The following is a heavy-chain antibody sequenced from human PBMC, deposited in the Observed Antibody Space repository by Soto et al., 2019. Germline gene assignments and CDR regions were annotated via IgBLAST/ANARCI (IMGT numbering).Heavy chain of an antibody. CDR2: INAGNGNT. D-gene: IGHD6-19*01. J-gene: IGHJ4*02. CDR3: ARDLYSSGWYWDY. Sequence: SVKVSCKASGYTFTSYAMHWGRPAPGQRLEWMGWINAGNGNTKYSQKFQDRVTITRDTSASTAYMELSRLRSEDTAVYYCARDLYSSGWYWDYWRQATLVTV. V-gene: IGHV1-3*01. CDR1: GYTFTSYA.